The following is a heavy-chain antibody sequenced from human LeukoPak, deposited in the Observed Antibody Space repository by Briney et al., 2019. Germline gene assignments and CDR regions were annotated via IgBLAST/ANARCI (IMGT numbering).Heavy chain of an antibody. CDR2: ISGSGGST. J-gene: IGHJ3*02. V-gene: IGHV3-23*01. CDR1: GFTFSSYG. D-gene: IGHD3-22*01. Sequence: GGSLRLSCAASGFTFSSYGMSWVRQAPGKGLEWVSAISGSGGSTYYADSVKGRFTISRDNSKNTLYLQMNSLRAEDTAVYYCAKEPVYYYDSSGNAFDIWGQGTMVTVSS. CDR3: AKEPVYYYDSSGNAFDI.